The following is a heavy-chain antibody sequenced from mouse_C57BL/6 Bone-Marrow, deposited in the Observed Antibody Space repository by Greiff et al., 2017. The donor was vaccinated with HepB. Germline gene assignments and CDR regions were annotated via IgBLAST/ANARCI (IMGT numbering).Heavy chain of an antibody. V-gene: IGHV1-69*01. CDR1: GYTFTSYW. CDR3: ARHPMDY. Sequence: QVQLQQPGAELVMPGASVKLSCKASGYTFTSYWMHWVKQRPGQGLEWIGEIDPSDSYTNYNQKFTGKSTLTVDKSSSTAYMQLSSLTSEDSAVYDCARHPMDYWGQGTSVTVSS. CDR2: IDPSDSYT. J-gene: IGHJ4*01.